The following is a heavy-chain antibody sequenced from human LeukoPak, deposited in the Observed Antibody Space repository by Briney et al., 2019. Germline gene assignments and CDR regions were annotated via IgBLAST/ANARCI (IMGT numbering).Heavy chain of an antibody. Sequence: GGSLRLSCTASGFTFSNFGMNWVRQAPGKGLEWVSDITNNGADIHYADSVKGRFTISRDNSKNTLYLQMNSLRAEDTAVYYCAKDLRGNYGDYWGQGTLVTVSS. CDR1: GFTFSNFG. CDR2: ITNNGADI. V-gene: IGHV3-23*01. CDR3: AKDLRGNYGDY. D-gene: IGHD3-16*01. J-gene: IGHJ4*02.